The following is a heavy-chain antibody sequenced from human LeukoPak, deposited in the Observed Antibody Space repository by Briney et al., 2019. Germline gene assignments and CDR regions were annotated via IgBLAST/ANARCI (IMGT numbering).Heavy chain of an antibody. J-gene: IGHJ4*02. CDR3: ARHDYYDSSGYPDN. CDR2: IYYSGST. Sequence: RPSETLSLTCTVSGGSISSYYWSWIRQPPGKGLEWIGYIYYSGSTNYNPSLKSRVTISVDTSKNQFSLKLSSVTAADTAVYYCARHDYYDSSGYPDNWGQGTLVTVSS. V-gene: IGHV4-59*08. CDR1: GGSISSYY. D-gene: IGHD3-22*01.